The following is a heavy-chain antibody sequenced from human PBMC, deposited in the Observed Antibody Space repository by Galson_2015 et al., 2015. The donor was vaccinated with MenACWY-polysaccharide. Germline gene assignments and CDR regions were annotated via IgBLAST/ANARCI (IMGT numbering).Heavy chain of an antibody. J-gene: IGHJ4*02. V-gene: IGHV3-30-3*01. CDR3: ARDASPLGRYFDSKGWDY. D-gene: IGHD3-9*01. CDR2: ISYDGINK. Sequence: SLRLSCAASGFIFSNHAMHWVRQAPGKGLEWVGVISYDGINKYYADSVKGRITISRDDSQNTLSLPLNSLRAEDTAVYYWARDASPLGRYFDSKGWDYWGQGSLVTVSS. CDR1: GFIFSNHA.